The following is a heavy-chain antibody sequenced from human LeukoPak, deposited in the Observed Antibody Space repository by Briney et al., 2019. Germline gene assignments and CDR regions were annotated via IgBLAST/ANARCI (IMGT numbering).Heavy chain of an antibody. Sequence: NPSETLSLTCAVYGGSFSGYYWNWIRQPPGKGLEWIGEINHSGSTNYNPSLKSRVTISVDTSKNQFSLNLSSVTAADTAVYYCASTGPHTSPHYYYYYYMDIWGKGTTVTVSS. J-gene: IGHJ6*03. V-gene: IGHV4-34*01. CDR3: ASTGPHTSPHYYYYYYMDI. D-gene: IGHD3-10*01. CDR2: INHSGST. CDR1: GGSFSGYY.